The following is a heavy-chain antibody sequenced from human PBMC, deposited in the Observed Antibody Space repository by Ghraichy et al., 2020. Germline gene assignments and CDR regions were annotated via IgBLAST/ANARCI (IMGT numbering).Heavy chain of an antibody. Sequence: GGSLRLSCAASGFSFSNFAVTWVRQAPGKGLEWVSTISGNGGSASYADSVKGRFPISRDNPKNTLYLQMNSLKPEDTAVYFCARFKVVGNWFGPWGQGTLVTVTS. CDR3: ARFKVVGNWFGP. V-gene: IGHV3-23*01. CDR1: GFSFSNFA. J-gene: IGHJ5*02. CDR2: ISGNGGSA. D-gene: IGHD2-15*01.